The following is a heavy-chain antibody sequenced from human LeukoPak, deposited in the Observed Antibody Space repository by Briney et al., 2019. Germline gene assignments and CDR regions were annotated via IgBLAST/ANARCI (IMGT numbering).Heavy chain of an antibody. CDR2: IFYSGVT. CDR1: GGSINNYY. V-gene: IGHV4-59*12. Sequence: SETLSLTCTVSGGSINNYYGTWVRQAPGKGLEWIGHIFYSGVTKYAPSLQSRVTISLDTSKDQFSLNLASVTAADTAVYYCARDWGSFDYWGQGTLVTVSS. CDR3: ARDWGSFDY. D-gene: IGHD3-16*01. J-gene: IGHJ4*02.